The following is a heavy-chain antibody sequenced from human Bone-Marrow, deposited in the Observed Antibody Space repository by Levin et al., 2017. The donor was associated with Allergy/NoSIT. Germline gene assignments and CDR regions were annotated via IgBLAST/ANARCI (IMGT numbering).Heavy chain of an antibody. CDR1: GYTFTGYY. CDR2: INPDSGGT. J-gene: IGHJ5*02. CDR3: ARMLTGTWEWFDP. D-gene: IGHD1-7*01. V-gene: IGHV1-2*02. Sequence: EASVKVSCKASGYTFTGYYIHWVRQAPGQGLEWMGWINPDSGGTNYAQKFHGRVTMTRDTSISTAYIEVTRLRFDDAAVYFCARMLTGTWEWFDPWGQGTLVTVS.